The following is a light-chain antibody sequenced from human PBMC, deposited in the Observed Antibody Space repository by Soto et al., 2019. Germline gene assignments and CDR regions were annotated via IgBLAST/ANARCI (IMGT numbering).Light chain of an antibody. V-gene: IGKV3-20*01. CDR3: QPYASCMYT. CDR2: GAS. CDR1: QSVSSSY. J-gene: IGKJ2*01. Sequence: EIVLTQSPGTLSLSPGERATLSCRASQSVSSSYLAWYQQKPGQAPRLLIYGASSRATGIPDRFSGSGSGTDFTLTISRLEPEDFAVYYCQPYASCMYTFGQGTKLEIK.